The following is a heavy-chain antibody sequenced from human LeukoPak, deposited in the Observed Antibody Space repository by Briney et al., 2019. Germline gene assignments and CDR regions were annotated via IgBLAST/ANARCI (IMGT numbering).Heavy chain of an antibody. Sequence: SETLSLTCTVSNGSISSFYWTWIRQPPGKGLEWIGYIYYTGTTDYNPSLKSRVTISVDTSKNQFSLKLSSVTAADTAVYYCARRWRAFDIWGQGTMVTVSS. V-gene: IGHV4-59*01. CDR2: IYYTGTT. CDR1: NGSISSFY. CDR3: ARRWRAFDI. D-gene: IGHD2-15*01. J-gene: IGHJ3*02.